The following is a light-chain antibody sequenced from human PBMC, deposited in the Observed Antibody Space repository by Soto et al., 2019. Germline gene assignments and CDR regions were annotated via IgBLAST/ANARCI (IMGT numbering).Light chain of an antibody. Sequence: DIPMTQSPSTMAGSVGDRVTITCRASQTISSWLAWYQQIPGKAPKLLIYDASTLKSGVPSRFSGSGSGTEFTLTISSLQPDDFATYYCQHYYSYSEAFGQGTKVDIK. CDR2: DAS. CDR3: QHYYSYSEA. J-gene: IGKJ1*01. CDR1: QTISSW. V-gene: IGKV1-5*03.